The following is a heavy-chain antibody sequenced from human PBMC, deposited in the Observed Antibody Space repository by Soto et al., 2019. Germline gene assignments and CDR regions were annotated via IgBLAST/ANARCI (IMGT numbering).Heavy chain of an antibody. CDR2: IFYSGST. Sequence: QVQLQESGPGLVKPSQTLALICTVSGGSINSGGYYWNWSRQHPGKGLEWIGYIFYSGSTYYNPFIRSRVTRSADTSEHQCSLNLSAVTEAYTSVSFCARGYRQSGYSSSWVFDYWGQGTLVNFSS. D-gene: IGHD6-13*01. CDR1: GGSINSGGYY. V-gene: IGHV4-31*03. J-gene: IGHJ4*02. CDR3: ARGYRQSGYSSSWVFDY.